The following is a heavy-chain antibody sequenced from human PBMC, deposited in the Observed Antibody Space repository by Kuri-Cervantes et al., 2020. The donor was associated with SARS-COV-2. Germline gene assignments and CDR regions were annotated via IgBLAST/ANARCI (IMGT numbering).Heavy chain of an antibody. CDR3: VRGRVGVQDF. V-gene: IGHV3-30*14. CDR1: GFTFNNYA. Sequence: GESLKISCATSGFTFNNYAMHWVRQTPGEGLEWVAITSFDGSNKYYAESVKGRFTISRDNSKNTLYLQMNNMRREDTAVYFCVRGRVGVQDFWGQGTLVTVSS. J-gene: IGHJ4*02. D-gene: IGHD2-21*01. CDR2: TSFDGSNK.